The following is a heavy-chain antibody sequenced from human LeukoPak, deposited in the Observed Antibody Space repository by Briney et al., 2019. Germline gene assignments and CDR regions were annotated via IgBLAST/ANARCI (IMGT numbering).Heavy chain of an antibody. Sequence: GGSLRLSCAASGFTFRSYAMSWVRQAPGKGLEWVSAISGSGSSTYYADSVKGRFTISRDNSKSTLYLQMNSLRVDDTAVYYCAKGAHFDWLLNYWGQGTLVTVSS. V-gene: IGHV3-23*01. J-gene: IGHJ4*02. CDR2: ISGSGSST. D-gene: IGHD3-9*01. CDR3: AKGAHFDWLLNY. CDR1: GFTFRSYA.